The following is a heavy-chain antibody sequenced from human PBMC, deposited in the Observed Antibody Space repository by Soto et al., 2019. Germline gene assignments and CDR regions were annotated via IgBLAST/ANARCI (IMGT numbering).Heavy chain of an antibody. CDR1: GFTFSSYA. CDR3: ARALRGYYYYYYGMDV. CDR2: ISYDGSNK. Sequence: GGSLRLSCAASGFTFSSYAMHWVRQAPGKGLEWVAVISYDGSNKYYADSVKGRFTISRDNSKNTLYLQMNSPRAEDTAVYYCARALRGYYYYYYGMDVWGQGTTVTVSS. V-gene: IGHV3-30-3*01. D-gene: IGHD4-17*01. J-gene: IGHJ6*02.